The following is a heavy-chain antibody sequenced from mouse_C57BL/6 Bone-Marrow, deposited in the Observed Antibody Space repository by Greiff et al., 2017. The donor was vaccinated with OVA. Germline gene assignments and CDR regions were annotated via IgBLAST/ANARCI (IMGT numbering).Heavy chain of an antibody. J-gene: IGHJ4*01. D-gene: IGHD3-3*01. Sequence: VHLVESGPELVKPGASVKISCKASGYSFTSYYIHWVKQRPGQGLEWIGWIYPGSGNTKYNEKFKGKATLTADTSSSTAYMQLSSLTSEDSAVYYCAGWYAMDYWGQGTSVTVSS. V-gene: IGHV1-66*01. CDR3: AGWYAMDY. CDR2: IYPGSGNT. CDR1: GYSFTSYY.